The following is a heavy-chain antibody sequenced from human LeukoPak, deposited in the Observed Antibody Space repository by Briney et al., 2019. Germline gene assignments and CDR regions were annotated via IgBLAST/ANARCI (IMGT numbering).Heavy chain of an antibody. CDR1: GGTFSSYA. J-gene: IGHJ3*02. CDR2: IIPIFGTA. CDR3: ARRNLYYDILTGYYKGDAFDI. Sequence: SVKVSCKASGGTFSSYAISWVRQAPGQGLEWMGGIIPIFGTANYAQKFQGRVTITADESTSTAYMELSSLRSEDTAVYYCARRNLYYDILTGYYKGDAFDIWGQGTMVTVSS. D-gene: IGHD3-9*01. V-gene: IGHV1-69*13.